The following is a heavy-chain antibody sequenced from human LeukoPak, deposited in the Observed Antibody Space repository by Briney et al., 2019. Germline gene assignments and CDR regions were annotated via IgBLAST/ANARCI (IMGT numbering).Heavy chain of an antibody. J-gene: IGHJ4*02. Sequence: PGGSLRLSCAASGFTFSDAWMSWVRQAPGKGLRWVGRIKRKTDGGTTDYAVPVKGRFTISRDDSKNTLYLQMNSLKTEDTAVYYCSTDFTSSYYFDYWGQGTLVTVSS. CDR3: STDFTSSYYFDY. V-gene: IGHV3-15*01. CDR2: IKRKTDGGTT. D-gene: IGHD2-2*01. CDR1: GFTFSDAW.